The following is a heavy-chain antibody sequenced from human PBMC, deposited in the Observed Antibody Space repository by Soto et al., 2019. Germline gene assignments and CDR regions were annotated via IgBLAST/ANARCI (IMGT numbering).Heavy chain of an antibody. V-gene: IGHV4-59*08. CDR3: GRLHEGYHSTWIDS. Sequence: QVELQESGPGLVKPSETLSLSCSVSGGSMSNDHWTWIRQPPGKGLQVVGYVTNIGSTRYNPSLNSGVTISVDTSKTHFSLRMISVTAADAAVYYCGRLHEGYHSTWIDSWGQGNLVTVAS. J-gene: IGHJ4*02. D-gene: IGHD2-2*01. CDR1: GGSMSNDH. CDR2: VTNIGST.